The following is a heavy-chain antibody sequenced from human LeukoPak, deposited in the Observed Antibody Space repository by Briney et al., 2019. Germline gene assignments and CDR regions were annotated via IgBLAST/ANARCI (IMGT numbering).Heavy chain of an antibody. CDR2: IYHSGST. D-gene: IGHD3-10*01. V-gene: IGHV4-38-2*02. Sequence: PSETLSLTCTVSGYSISSGYYWGWIRQPPGKGLEWIGSIYHSGSTYYNPSLKSRVTISVDTSKNQFSLKLSSVTAADTAVYYLGGDSGGGAFDIWGQGTMVTVSS. CDR1: GYSISSGYY. J-gene: IGHJ3*02. CDR3: GGDSGGGAFDI.